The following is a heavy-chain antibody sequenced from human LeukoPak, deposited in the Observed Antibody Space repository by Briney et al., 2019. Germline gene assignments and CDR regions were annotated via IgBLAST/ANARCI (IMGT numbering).Heavy chain of an antibody. D-gene: IGHD2-15*01. CDR3: AKAPVTTCRGAFCYPFDY. V-gene: IGHV3-23*01. J-gene: IGHJ4*02. CDR2: ISGSGGST. Sequence: QTGGSLRLSCAASAFTFSSYAMSWVRQAPEKGLEWVSTISGSGGSTYYADSVKGRFTISRDSSKNTLYLQMNSLRAEDTAVYYCAKAPVTTCRGAFCYPFDYWGLGTLVTVSS. CDR1: AFTFSSYA.